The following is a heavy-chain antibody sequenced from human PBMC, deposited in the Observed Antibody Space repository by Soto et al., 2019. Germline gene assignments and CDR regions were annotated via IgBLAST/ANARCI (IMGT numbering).Heavy chain of an antibody. J-gene: IGHJ5*02. CDR2: IIPMYGPA. CDR1: GGTFSSYA. Sequence: QVPLVQSGAEVKKPGSSVTVSCKASGGTFSSYAIHWVRQAPGQGLEWMGGIIPMYGPAKYAQRFQGRDTITADESTTTVYMELTRLTSQDTAVYYCARVTSMVRGVIDNWFDPWGHGTLVTVSS. CDR3: ARVTSMVRGVIDNWFDP. D-gene: IGHD3-10*01. V-gene: IGHV1-69*01.